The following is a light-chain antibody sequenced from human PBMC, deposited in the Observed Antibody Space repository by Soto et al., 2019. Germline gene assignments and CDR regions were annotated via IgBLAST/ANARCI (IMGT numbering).Light chain of an antibody. V-gene: IGLV2-11*01. J-gene: IGLJ1*01. Sequence: QSVLTQSPTASGSPGQSVTISCTGTSSDIGGYNSVSWYQQHPGKAPKLMIYDVNKRPSGVPDRFSGSKSGSTASLTISGLQAEDEADYYCCSYAGSYSYAFATGTKVTVL. CDR3: CSYAGSYSYA. CDR2: DVN. CDR1: SSDIGGYNS.